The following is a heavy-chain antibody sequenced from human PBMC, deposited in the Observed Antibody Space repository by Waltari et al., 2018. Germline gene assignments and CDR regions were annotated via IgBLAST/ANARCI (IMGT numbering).Heavy chain of an antibody. CDR1: GGTFSSYA. D-gene: IGHD2-2*01. CDR3: ARGVPAANWFDP. Sequence: QVQLVQSGAEVKKPGSSVKVSCKASGGTFSSYAISWVRQAPGQGLEWMGRIIPIFVTANDAQKFQGRVTITANKSTSTAYMELSSRRSEDTAVYYCARGVPAANWFDPWGQGTLVTVSS. J-gene: IGHJ5*02. V-gene: IGHV1-69*08. CDR2: IIPIFVTA.